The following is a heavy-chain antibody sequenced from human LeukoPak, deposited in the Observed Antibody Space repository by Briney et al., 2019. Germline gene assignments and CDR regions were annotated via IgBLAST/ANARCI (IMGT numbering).Heavy chain of an antibody. Sequence: GGSLRLSCAASGFTFSSYSMNWVRQAPGKGLEWVAVISYDGRNKYYADSVKGRFTISRDNSKSALFLQMNSLRAEDTALYYCANKGASGWRFDYWGQGTLVTVSS. V-gene: IGHV3-30*18. CDR3: ANKGASGWRFDY. D-gene: IGHD6-19*01. J-gene: IGHJ4*02. CDR1: GFTFSSYS. CDR2: ISYDGRNK.